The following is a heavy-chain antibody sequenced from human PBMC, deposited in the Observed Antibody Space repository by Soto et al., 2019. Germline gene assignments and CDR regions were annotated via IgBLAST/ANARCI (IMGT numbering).Heavy chain of an antibody. J-gene: IGHJ4*02. CDR2: ISNDGTDQ. CDR3: ARGCSGGTNCFYFDF. CDR1: GFTFGNFG. Sequence: QVQLVESGGGVVQPGRSLRLSCAASGFTFGNFGIHWVRQAPGKGLEWVADISNDGTDQYYADSVKGRFTISRDNSKNTLYLQMNSLRAEDTAVYYCARGCSGGTNCFYFDFWGQGILVNVSS. D-gene: IGHD6-13*01. V-gene: IGHV3-30*03.